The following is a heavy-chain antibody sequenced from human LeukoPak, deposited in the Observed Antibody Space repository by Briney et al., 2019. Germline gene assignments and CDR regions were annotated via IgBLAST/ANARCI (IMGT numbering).Heavy chain of an antibody. CDR3: ARAFPYDILTGYYQGMTFDI. Sequence: ASVKVSCKAFGYTFTSYYVHWVRQAPGEGLEWMGIINPSGGSTSYAQKFQGRVTMARDMSTSTVYMELSSLRSEDTAVYYCARAFPYDILTGYYQGMTFDIWGQGTMVTVSS. CDR2: INPSGGST. CDR1: GYTFTSYY. D-gene: IGHD3-9*01. J-gene: IGHJ3*02. V-gene: IGHV1-46*01.